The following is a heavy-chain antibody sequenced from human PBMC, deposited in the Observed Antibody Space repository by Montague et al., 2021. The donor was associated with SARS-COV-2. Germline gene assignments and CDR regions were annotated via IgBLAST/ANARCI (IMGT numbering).Heavy chain of an antibody. V-gene: IGHV4-61*09. CDR3: ARDRRGMAMAGRAYYYYMDV. CDR2: ISTSGSS. CDR1: GASISSANDY. D-gene: IGHD6-19*01. Sequence: TLSLTCSVSGASISSANDYWTWIRQPAGKGLEWIGHISTSGSSSYNPSLKSRVTIMLDTSKQQFSLELTSVTAADTAVYYCARDRRGMAMAGRAYYYYMDVWGKGTTVTVSS. J-gene: IGHJ6*03.